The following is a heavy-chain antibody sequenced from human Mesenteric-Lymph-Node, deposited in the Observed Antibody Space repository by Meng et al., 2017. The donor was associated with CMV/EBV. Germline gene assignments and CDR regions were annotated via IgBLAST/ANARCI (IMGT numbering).Heavy chain of an antibody. V-gene: IGHV3-23*01. J-gene: IGHJ6*02. CDR1: GFTFRSYA. D-gene: IGHD1-7*01. CDR3: AKDRRGGTLAPTYYFGLDV. CDR2: ISGSGDNT. Sequence: GESLKISCAASGFTFRSYAMAWVRQAPGKGLEWVSAISGSGDNTFYADSVRGRFIISRDSSKNTLYLQLNTLRAEDTATYFCAKDRRGGTLAPTYYFGLDVWGQGTTVTVSS.